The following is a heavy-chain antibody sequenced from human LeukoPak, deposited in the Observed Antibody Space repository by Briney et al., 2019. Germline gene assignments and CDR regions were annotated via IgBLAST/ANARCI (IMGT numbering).Heavy chain of an antibody. CDR1: GYTFTSYY. Sequence: GASVKVSCKASGYTFTSYYMHWVRQAPGQGLEWMGIINPSGGSTSYAQKFQGRVTMTRDTSISTAYMELSRLRSDDTAVYYCARDLGFRGVIITGFDYWGQGTLVTVSS. CDR2: INPSGGST. CDR3: ARDLGFRGVIITGFDY. D-gene: IGHD3-10*01. J-gene: IGHJ4*02. V-gene: IGHV1-46*01.